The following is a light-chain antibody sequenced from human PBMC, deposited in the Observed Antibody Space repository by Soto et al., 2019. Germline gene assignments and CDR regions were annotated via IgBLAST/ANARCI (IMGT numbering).Light chain of an antibody. CDR3: GTWDSNLSGGGVV. J-gene: IGLJ2*01. V-gene: IGLV1-51*02. CDR2: ENN. Sequence: QSVLTQPPSVSAAPGQKVTISCSGSSSNIGNNYVSWYQQLPGTAPKLLIYENNKRPSGIPDRFSGSQSGTSATLGITGLQTGDEADYYCGTWDSNLSGGGVVFGGGTKLTVL. CDR1: SSNIGNNY.